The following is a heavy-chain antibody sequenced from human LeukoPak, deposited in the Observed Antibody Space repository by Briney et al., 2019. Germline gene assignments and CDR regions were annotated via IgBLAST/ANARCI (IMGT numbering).Heavy chain of an antibody. V-gene: IGHV5-51*01. CDR2: IYPGDSDT. CDR1: GYSFTNYW. Sequence: GESLKISCQASGYSFTNYWIGWVRQMPGKGLEWMGVIYPGDSDTRYSPSFQGQVTISADKSISTAYLQWSSLKASDTAMYYCARQTSGITGTVFWFDPWGQGTLVTVSS. D-gene: IGHD1-20*01. CDR3: ARQTSGITGTVFWFDP. J-gene: IGHJ5*02.